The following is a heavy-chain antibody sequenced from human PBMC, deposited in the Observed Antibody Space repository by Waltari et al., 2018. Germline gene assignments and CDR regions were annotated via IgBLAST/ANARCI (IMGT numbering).Heavy chain of an antibody. J-gene: IGHJ6*02. CDR3: ARARGGILTLYYYYGMDV. V-gene: IGHV4-61*02. Sequence: QVQLQESGPGLVKPSQTLSLTCTVSGGSISSGSYYWSWIRQPAGKGLEWIGRIYTSGSTNYNPSLKSRVTISVDTSKTPFALKLSSVTAADTAVYYCARARGGILTLYYYYGMDVWGQGTTVTVSS. CDR2: IYTSGST. D-gene: IGHD3-9*01. CDR1: GGSISSGSYY.